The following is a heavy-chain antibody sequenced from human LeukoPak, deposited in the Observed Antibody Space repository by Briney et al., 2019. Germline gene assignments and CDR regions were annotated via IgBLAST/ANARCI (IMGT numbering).Heavy chain of an antibody. CDR2: INTKTGNP. Sequence: ASVKVSCKASGYTFTSYPIHWVRQGPGQGFEWMGWINTKTGNPTYVQGFSGRFVFSLDTSVSTAYLQIISLKAEDTAIYYCARDGDSDIWGQGTMVTVS. J-gene: IGHJ3*02. CDR3: ARDGDSDI. CDR1: GYTFTSYP. V-gene: IGHV7-4-1*02.